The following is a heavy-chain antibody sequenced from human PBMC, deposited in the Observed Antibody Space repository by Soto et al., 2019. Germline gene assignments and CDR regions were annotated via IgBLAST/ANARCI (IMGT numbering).Heavy chain of an antibody. CDR2: IYYSGST. CDR3: ARDSSGYGILDC. Sequence: WTWVRQHPGKGLEWIGYIYYSGSTYYNPSLKSRVTISVDTSKNQFSLKLSSVTAADTAVYYCARDSSGYGILDCWGQGTLVTVSS. V-gene: IGHV4-31*02. J-gene: IGHJ4*02. D-gene: IGHD3-22*01.